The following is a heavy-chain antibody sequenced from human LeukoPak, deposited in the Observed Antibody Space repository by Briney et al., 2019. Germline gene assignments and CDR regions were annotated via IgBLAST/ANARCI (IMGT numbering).Heavy chain of an antibody. CDR2: IIPIFGTA. J-gene: IGHJ4*02. Sequence: SVKVSCEASGGTFSSYAISWVRQAPGQGLEWMGGIIPIFGTANYAQKFQGRVTITADESTSTAYMELSSLRSEDTAVYYCARGRTATRQTDFDYWGQGTLVTVSS. D-gene: IGHD5-18*01. CDR3: ARGRTATRQTDFDY. V-gene: IGHV1-69*13. CDR1: GGTFSSYA.